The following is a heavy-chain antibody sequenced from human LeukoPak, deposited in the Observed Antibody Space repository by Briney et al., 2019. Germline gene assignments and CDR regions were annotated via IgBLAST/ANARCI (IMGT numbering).Heavy chain of an antibody. Sequence: SETLSLTCTVSGGSISSYYWSWIRQPAGKGLEWIGRIYTSGSTNYNPSLKSRVTMSVDTSKNQFPLKLSSVTAADTAVYYCARSIAPQQLVRYYYGMDVWGQGTTVTVSS. V-gene: IGHV4-4*07. CDR3: ARSIAPQQLVRYYYGMDV. D-gene: IGHD6-13*01. CDR2: IYTSGST. CDR1: GGSISSYY. J-gene: IGHJ6*02.